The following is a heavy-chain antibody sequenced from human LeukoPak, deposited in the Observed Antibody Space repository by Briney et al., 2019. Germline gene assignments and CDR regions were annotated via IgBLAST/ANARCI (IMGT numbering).Heavy chain of an antibody. V-gene: IGHV3-21*01. Sequence: GGSLRLSCAASGFTFSNYIINWIRQAPGKGLEWVSSISSSGSYINYADSVKGRFTISRDNAKNSLYLQMNSMKAEDTAIYYCAGGGAMVRGVSPLDYWGQGSLVTVPS. CDR1: GFTFSNYI. J-gene: IGHJ4*02. CDR3: AGGGAMVRGVSPLDY. D-gene: IGHD3-10*01. CDR2: ISSSGSYI.